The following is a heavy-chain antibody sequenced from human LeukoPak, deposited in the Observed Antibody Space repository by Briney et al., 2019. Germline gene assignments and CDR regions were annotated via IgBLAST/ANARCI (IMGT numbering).Heavy chain of an antibody. J-gene: IGHJ4*02. CDR3: AKDRLGSSSTFFDH. Sequence: GGSLRLSCEASGFTFSSYGMHWVRQAPGKGLEWVAVISYDGSNKYHVDSVKGRFTISRDNSKNTLYLQMNSLRAEDTAVYYCAKDRLGSSSTFFDHWGQGTLVTVSS. V-gene: IGHV3-30*18. CDR1: GFTFSSYG. CDR2: ISYDGSNK. D-gene: IGHD2-2*01.